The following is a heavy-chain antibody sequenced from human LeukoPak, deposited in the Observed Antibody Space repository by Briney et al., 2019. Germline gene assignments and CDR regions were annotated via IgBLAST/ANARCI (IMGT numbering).Heavy chain of an antibody. Sequence: PSETLSLTCTVSGGSISSYYWSWIRQPAGKGLEWIGRIYTSGSTNYNPSLKSRVTMSVDTSKDQFSLKLSSVTAADTAVYYCARVLRYSSSSRWFYPWGQGTLVTVSS. D-gene: IGHD6-6*01. CDR3: ARVLRYSSSSRWFYP. V-gene: IGHV4-4*07. CDR2: IYTSGST. CDR1: GGSISSYY. J-gene: IGHJ5*02.